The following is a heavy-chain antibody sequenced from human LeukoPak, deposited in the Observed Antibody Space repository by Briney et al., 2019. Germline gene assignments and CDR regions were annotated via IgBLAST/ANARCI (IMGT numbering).Heavy chain of an antibody. J-gene: IGHJ4*02. Sequence: SETLSLTCTVSGGSISSGGYFWSWIRQHPGKGLEWIGYIYYSGSTYYNPSLKSRVTISVDTSKNQFSLKLSSVTAADTAVYYCAREVKGLAARHFDYWGQGTLVTVSS. CDR1: GGSISSGGYF. CDR3: AREVKGLAARHFDY. D-gene: IGHD6-13*01. V-gene: IGHV4-31*03. CDR2: IYYSGST.